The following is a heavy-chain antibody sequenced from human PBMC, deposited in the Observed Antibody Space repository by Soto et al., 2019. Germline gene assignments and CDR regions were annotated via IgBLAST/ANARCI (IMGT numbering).Heavy chain of an antibody. V-gene: IGHV3-30*18. CDR3: VKDGSSGWPYFDDMDV. J-gene: IGHJ6*02. CDR1: GFTFSSYG. D-gene: IGHD6-19*01. Sequence: QVQLVESGGGVVQPGRSLRLSCAASGFTFSSYGMHWVRQAPGKGLEWVAVILYDGSKKYYADSVKGRFTISRDNSKNTLYLQMSSLRAEYTALYFCVKDGSSGWPYFDDMDVWGQGTTVTVSS. CDR2: ILYDGSKK.